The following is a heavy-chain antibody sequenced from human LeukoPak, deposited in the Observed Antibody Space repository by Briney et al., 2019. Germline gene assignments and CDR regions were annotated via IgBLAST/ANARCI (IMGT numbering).Heavy chain of an antibody. CDR3: ARGAAAAGHDY. CDR1: GYAFTGYY. Sequence: ASVKVSCKASGYAFTGYYMHWVRQAPGQGLEWMGRINPNSGGTNYAQKFQGWVTMTRDTSISTAYMELSRLRSDDTAVYYCARGAAAAGHDYWGQGTLVTVSS. V-gene: IGHV1-2*04. J-gene: IGHJ4*02. CDR2: INPNSGGT. D-gene: IGHD6-13*01.